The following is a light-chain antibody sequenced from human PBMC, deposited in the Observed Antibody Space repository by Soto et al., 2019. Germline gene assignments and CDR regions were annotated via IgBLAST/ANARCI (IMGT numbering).Light chain of an antibody. CDR1: QTVTNR. Sequence: DILITHSPSTLSASVGARLTITCRASQTVTNRLAWYQQRPGTAPKLLIFGASNLKSGVPSRFSASGSGTEFILAISSLQSDDFGTYYCQQYHIYPWTFGQGTKVDIK. V-gene: IGKV1-5*03. CDR2: GAS. CDR3: QQYHIYPWT. J-gene: IGKJ1*01.